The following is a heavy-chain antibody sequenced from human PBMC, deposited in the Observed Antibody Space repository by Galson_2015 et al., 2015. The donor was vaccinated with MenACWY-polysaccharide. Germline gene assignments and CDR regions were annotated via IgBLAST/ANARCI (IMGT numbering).Heavy chain of an antibody. CDR1: GFTFSNYS. Sequence: SLRLSCVASGFTFSNYSMNWVRQAPGKGLEWVSYIRRTGPRIYYADSVKGRFTITRDNAKSLLFLQMNSLRADDTAVYYCVRDPHALDFWGQGTLVTVSS. J-gene: IGHJ4*02. CDR3: VRDPHALDF. V-gene: IGHV3-48*01. D-gene: IGHD2-8*01. CDR2: IRRTGPRI.